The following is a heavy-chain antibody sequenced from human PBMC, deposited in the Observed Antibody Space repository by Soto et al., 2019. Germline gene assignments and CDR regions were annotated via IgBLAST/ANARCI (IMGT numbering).Heavy chain of an antibody. D-gene: IGHD6-19*01. V-gene: IGHV1-24*01. Sequence: GASVKVSCKVSGYTLTELSMHWVRQAPGKGLEWMGGSDPEDGETIYAQKFQGRVTMTEDTSTDTAYMELSSLTSEDTAVYYCAKVRYSSPMGYYYGMDVWGQGTTVTVSS. J-gene: IGHJ6*02. CDR2: SDPEDGET. CDR1: GYTLTELS. CDR3: AKVRYSSPMGYYYGMDV.